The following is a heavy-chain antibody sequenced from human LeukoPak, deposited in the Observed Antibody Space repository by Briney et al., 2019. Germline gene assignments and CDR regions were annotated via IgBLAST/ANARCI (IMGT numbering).Heavy chain of an antibody. CDR3: ARDRYFISTNCYDPDCFYY. J-gene: IGHJ4*02. Sequence: VGSLRLSCAASGFTFSSYEMNWVRRSPGQGLEWGLYISSSGRTIYYADSVKVRFTISRANAKTSLYLRMNSLRAKDTAVYYCARDRYFISTNCYDPDCFYYWGQGTLYTVS. V-gene: IGHV3-48*03. CDR2: ISSSGRTI. D-gene: IGHD2-2*01. CDR1: GFTFSSYE.